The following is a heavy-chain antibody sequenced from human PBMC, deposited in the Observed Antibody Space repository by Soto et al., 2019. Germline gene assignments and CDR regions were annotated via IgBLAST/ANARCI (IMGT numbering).Heavy chain of an antibody. J-gene: IGHJ4*02. CDR1: GGSVSGYY. Sequence: PSETLSLTCAVYGGSVSGYYWSWIRQPPGKGLEWIGKINHSGSTNYNPSLKSRVTISVDTSKNQFSLKLSSVTAADTAVYYCARGGQYSSSSPYYFDYWGQGTLVTVSS. CDR2: INHSGST. D-gene: IGHD6-6*01. CDR3: ARGGQYSSSSPYYFDY. V-gene: IGHV4-34*01.